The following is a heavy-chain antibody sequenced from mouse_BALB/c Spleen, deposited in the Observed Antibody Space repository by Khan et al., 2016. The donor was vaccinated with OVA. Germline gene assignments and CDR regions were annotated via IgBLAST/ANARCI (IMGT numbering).Heavy chain of an antibody. CDR1: AYTFTDYA. D-gene: IGHD2-3*01. CDR3: ARPAYDGYYDY. V-gene: IGHV1S137*01. CDR2: ISTYSGNT. J-gene: IGHJ2*01. Sequence: QVRLQQSGPELVRPGVSVKISCKGSAYTFTDYAMYWVKQSHAKSLEWIGLISTYSGNTNYNQKFKGKATMTVDKSSSTAYMELARLTSEDSAIXYCARPAYDGYYDYWGQGTTLTVSS.